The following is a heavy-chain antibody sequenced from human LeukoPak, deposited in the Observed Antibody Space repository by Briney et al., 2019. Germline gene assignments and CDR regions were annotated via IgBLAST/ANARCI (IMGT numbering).Heavy chain of an antibody. CDR3: ARSKGSSWYGYYGMDV. J-gene: IGHJ6*02. CDR2: MNPNSGNT. D-gene: IGHD6-13*01. Sequence: GASVKVSCKASGYTFTSYDINWVRQATGQGLEWMGWMNPNSGNTGYAQKFQGRVTMTRSTSISTAYMELSSLRSEDTAVYYCARSKGSSWYGYYGMDVWGQGTTVTVSS. CDR1: GYTFTSYD. V-gene: IGHV1-8*01.